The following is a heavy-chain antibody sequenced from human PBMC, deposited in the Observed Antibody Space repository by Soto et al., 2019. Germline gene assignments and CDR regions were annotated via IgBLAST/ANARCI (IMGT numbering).Heavy chain of an antibody. V-gene: IGHV1-24*01. CDR2: FDPEDGET. D-gene: IGHD5-12*01. J-gene: IGHJ6*02. CDR1: GYTLTELS. Sequence: GASVKVSCKVSGYTLTELSMHWVRQAPGKGLEWMGGFDPEDGETIYAQKFQGRVTMTEDTSTDTAYMVLSSLRSEDTAVYYCATYSPLGYSGYDWGFDYYYGMDVWGQGTTVTVSS. CDR3: ATYSPLGYSGYDWGFDYYYGMDV.